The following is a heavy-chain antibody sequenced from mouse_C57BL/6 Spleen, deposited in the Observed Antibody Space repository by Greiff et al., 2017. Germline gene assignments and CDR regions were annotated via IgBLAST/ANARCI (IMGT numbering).Heavy chain of an antibody. V-gene: IGHV1-76*01. CDR2: IYPGSGNT. Sequence: VNVVESGAELVRPGASVKLSCKASGYTFTTYSINWVKQRPGQGLEWIARIYPGSGNTYYNEKFKGKATLTAEKSSSTAYMQLSSLTSEDSAVXFGERGGAWFAYWGQGTLVTVSA. CDR3: ERGGAWFAY. J-gene: IGHJ3*01. D-gene: IGHD1-1*02. CDR1: GYTFTTYS.